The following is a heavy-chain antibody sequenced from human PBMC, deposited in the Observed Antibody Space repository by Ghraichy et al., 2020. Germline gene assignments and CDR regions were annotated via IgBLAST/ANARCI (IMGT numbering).Heavy chain of an antibody. D-gene: IGHD2-21*01. CDR2: INHSGRT. CDR1: GGSLSGYY. J-gene: IGHJ4*02. CDR3: ASLFPFDY. V-gene: IGHV4-34*01. Sequence: SQTLSLTCAVYGGSLSGYYWTWIRQPPGKGLEWIGEINHSGRTKHDPSLKSRVTISVDTSRNQFSLQLSSVTAADTAVYYCASLFPFDYWGQGTLVTVS.